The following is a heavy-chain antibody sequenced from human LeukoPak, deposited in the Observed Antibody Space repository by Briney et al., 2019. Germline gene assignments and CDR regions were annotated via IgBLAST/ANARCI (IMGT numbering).Heavy chain of an antibody. Sequence: ASVKVSCRASGYTFTSYYMHWVRQAPGQGLEWMGRIIPILGIANYAQKFQGRVTITADKSTSTAYMELSSLRSEDTAVYYCARGVYRNDYWGQGTLVTVSS. J-gene: IGHJ4*02. D-gene: IGHD1-1*01. CDR3: ARGVYRNDY. V-gene: IGHV1-69*04. CDR1: GYTFTSYY. CDR2: IIPILGIA.